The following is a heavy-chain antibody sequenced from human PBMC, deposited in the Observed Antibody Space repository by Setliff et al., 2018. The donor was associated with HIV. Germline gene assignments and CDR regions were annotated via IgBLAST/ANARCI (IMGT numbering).Heavy chain of an antibody. V-gene: IGHV3-49*04. J-gene: IGHJ4*02. D-gene: IGHD3-22*01. CDR3: TRDKSYYDSSGYYPGYFDY. CDR1: GFTFGDYA. CDR2: IRSKAYGGTT. Sequence: GGSLRLSCTASGFTFGDYAMSWVRQAPGKGLEWVGFIRSKAYGGTTEYAASVRGRFTISRDDSKSIAYLQMNSLKTEDTAVYYCTRDKSYYDSSGYYPGYFDYWGQGTLVTVS.